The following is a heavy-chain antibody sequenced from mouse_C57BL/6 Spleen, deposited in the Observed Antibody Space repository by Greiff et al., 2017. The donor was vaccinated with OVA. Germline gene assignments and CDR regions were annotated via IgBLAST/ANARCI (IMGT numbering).Heavy chain of an antibody. CDR1: GFSLTSYG. CDR3: ARRNYYGSSYVQYFDV. CDR2: IWSGGST. V-gene: IGHV2-2*01. J-gene: IGHJ1*03. Sequence: VQLMESGPGLVQPSQSLSITCTVSGFSLTSYGVHWVRQSPGKGLEWLGVIWSGGSTDYNAAFISRLSISKDNSKSQVFFKMNSLQADDTAIYYCARRNYYGSSYVQYFDVWGTGTTVTVSS. D-gene: IGHD1-1*01.